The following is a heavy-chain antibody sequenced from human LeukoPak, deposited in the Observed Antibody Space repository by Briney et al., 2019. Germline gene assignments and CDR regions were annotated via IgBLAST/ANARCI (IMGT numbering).Heavy chain of an antibody. CDR2: IWYDGSNK. CDR3: ATFKGPFNWFDP. Sequence: PGGSLRLSCAASGFTFSSYGMHWVRQAPGKGLEWVAVIWYDGSNKYYADSVKGRFTISRDNSKNTLYLQVNSLRPEDTAVYYCATFKGPFNWFDPWGQGTLVTVSS. CDR1: GFTFSSYG. V-gene: IGHV3-33*01. J-gene: IGHJ5*02.